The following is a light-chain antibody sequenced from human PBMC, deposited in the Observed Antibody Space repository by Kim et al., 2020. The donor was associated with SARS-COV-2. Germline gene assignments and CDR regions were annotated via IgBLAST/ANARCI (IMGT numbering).Light chain of an antibody. CDR3: QTWGTGMWV. CDR1: SGHKTYG. Sequence: ASVKIYCTLSSGHKTYGIAWHQVQPWKGLRYLMRLNSDGTHRKVDGIPVRFSGSSSGAERYLTISNLQAEDEAEYYCQTWGTGMWVFGGGTQLTVL. J-gene: IGLJ3*02. CDR2: LNSDGTH. V-gene: IGLV4-69*01.